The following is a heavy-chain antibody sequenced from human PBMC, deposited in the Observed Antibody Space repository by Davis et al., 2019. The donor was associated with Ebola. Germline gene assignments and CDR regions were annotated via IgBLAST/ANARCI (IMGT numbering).Heavy chain of an antibody. V-gene: IGHV6-1*01. CDR3: ARVSWGLSKAFDN. J-gene: IGHJ4*02. CDR2: TYYNSKWYT. CDR1: GDSVSGGSGG. D-gene: IGHD3-16*01. Sequence: HSQTLSLTCGISGDSVSGGSGGWNWIRQSPSRGLEWLGRTYYNSKWYTDYATSVNSRITINPDTSKNQFSLHLNSVTPEDTAVYYCARVSWGLSKAFDNWGQGTLVTVSS.